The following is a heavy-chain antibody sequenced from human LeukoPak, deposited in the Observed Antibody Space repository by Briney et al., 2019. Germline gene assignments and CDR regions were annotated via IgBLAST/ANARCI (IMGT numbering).Heavy chain of an antibody. Sequence: PSETLSLTCTVSGGSISSSSYYWGWIRQPPGKGLEWIGSIYYSGSTYYNPSLKSRVTISVDTSKNQFSLKLSSVTAADTAVYYCARPAAAGTIRGYYYYYMDVWGKGTTVTVSS. CDR3: ARPAAAGTIRGYYYYYMDV. CDR2: IYYSGST. CDR1: GGSISSSSYY. V-gene: IGHV4-39*07. J-gene: IGHJ6*03. D-gene: IGHD6-13*01.